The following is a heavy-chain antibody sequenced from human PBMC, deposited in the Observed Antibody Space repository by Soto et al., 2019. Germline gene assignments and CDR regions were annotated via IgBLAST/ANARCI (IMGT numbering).Heavy chain of an antibody. D-gene: IGHD2-15*01. CDR3: VKSRGGNNFDFFD. V-gene: IGHV3-64D*06. CDR2: VRGNGDPP. CDR1: GFTFSSYA. J-gene: IGHJ4*02. Sequence: GSLRLSCSTSGFTFSSYAMHWVRQSPGKGLGYISGVRGNGDPPFYADSVKGRFTISRDNSKNTVYLQMSSLSADDAAVYYCVKSRGGNNFDFFDWGQGTLVTVSS.